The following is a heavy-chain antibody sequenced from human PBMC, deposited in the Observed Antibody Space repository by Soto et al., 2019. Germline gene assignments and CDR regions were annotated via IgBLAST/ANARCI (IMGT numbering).Heavy chain of an antibody. D-gene: IGHD2-8*01. CDR2: ISSSSSYI. Sequence: PVGSLRLSCAASGFTFSSYSMNWVRQAPGKGLEWVSSISSSSSYIYYADSVKGRFTISRDNAKNSLYLQMNSLRAEDTAVYYCARDHCTNGVCYFDYWGQGTLVTVSS. J-gene: IGHJ4*02. V-gene: IGHV3-21*01. CDR3: ARDHCTNGVCYFDY. CDR1: GFTFSSYS.